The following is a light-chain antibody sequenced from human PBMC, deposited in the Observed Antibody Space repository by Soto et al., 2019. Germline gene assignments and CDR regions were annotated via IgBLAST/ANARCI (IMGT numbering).Light chain of an antibody. CDR1: QSITNL. CDR3: QQTYSSLWT. J-gene: IGKJ1*01. V-gene: IGKV1-39*01. CDR2: GTS. Sequence: DIQMTQSPSSLSASVGDRVTITCRASQSITNLLNWYRHKPGQPPKLLIYGTSSLLTGVPSRFSGSGSGTDFTLTISGLQLEDFATYYCQQTYSSLWTFGQGTKVDIK.